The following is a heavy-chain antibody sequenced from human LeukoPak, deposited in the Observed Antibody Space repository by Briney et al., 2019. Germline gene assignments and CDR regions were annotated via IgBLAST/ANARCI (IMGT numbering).Heavy chain of an antibody. J-gene: IGHJ6*04. CDR2: IYRSGST. CDR1: GYSISSGYY. Sequence: SETLSLTCAVSGYSISSGYYWGWIRQPPGKGLEWIGNIYRSGSTYYNPSLKSRVTISVDTSKNQFSLKLSSVTAADTAVYYCARDDMVRGIKYYYYGMDVWGKGTTVTVSS. V-gene: IGHV4-38-2*02. D-gene: IGHD3-10*01. CDR3: ARDDMVRGIKYYYYGMDV.